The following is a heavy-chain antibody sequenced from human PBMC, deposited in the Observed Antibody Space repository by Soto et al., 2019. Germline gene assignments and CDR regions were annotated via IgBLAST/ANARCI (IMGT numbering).Heavy chain of an antibody. CDR3: ARGSYDYGSGSYRYYYYMDG. J-gene: IGHJ6*03. V-gene: IGHV4-34*01. CDR2: INHSGST. D-gene: IGHD3-10*01. CDR1: GGSFSGYY. Sequence: SETLSLTCAVFGGSFSGYYWSWIRQPPGKGLEWIGEINHSGSTNYNPSLKSRVTISEDTSKNQFSLRLSSVTAADTAVYYCARGSYDYGSGSYRYYYYMDGWGKGTTVTVSS.